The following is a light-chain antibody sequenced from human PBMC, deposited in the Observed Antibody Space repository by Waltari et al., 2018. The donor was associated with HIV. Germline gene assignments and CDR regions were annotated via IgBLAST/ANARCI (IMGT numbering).Light chain of an antibody. CDR2: DVS. V-gene: IGLV2-14*01. J-gene: IGLJ2*01. CDR3: SSYTSSSTFYVV. Sequence: QSALTQPASVSGSPGQSITISCTGTSSDVGGYNYVSWYQQHPGKAPKLMIYDVSNRPAGVSIRFSGSKSGNTASLTSSGLQAEDEADYYCSSYTSSSTFYVVFGGGTKLTVL. CDR1: SSDVGGYNY.